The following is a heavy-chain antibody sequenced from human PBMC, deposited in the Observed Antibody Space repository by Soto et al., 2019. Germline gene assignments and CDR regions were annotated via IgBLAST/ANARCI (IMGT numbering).Heavy chain of an antibody. J-gene: IGHJ4*02. CDR1: GFTFSSYA. CDR3: APGEFVVVVAATRVITMIVVVITLYYFDY. Sequence: EVQLLESGGGLVQPGGSLRLSCAASGFTFSSYAMSWVRQAPGKGLEWVSAISGSGGSTYYADSVKGRFTISRDNSKNTLYLQMNSLRAEDTAVYYCAPGEFVVVVAATRVITMIVVVITLYYFDYWGQGTLVTVSS. D-gene: IGHD3-22*01. CDR2: ISGSGGST. V-gene: IGHV3-23*01.